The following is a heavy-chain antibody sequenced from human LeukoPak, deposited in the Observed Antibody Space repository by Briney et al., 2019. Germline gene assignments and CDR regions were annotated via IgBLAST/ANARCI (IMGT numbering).Heavy chain of an antibody. D-gene: IGHD2-2*01. V-gene: IGHV4-30-2*01. CDR3: ARLGYCSSTSCRNWFDP. Sequence: SETLSLTCAVSGGSISSGGYSWSWIRQPPGKGLEWIGYIYHSGSTYYNPSLKSRVTISVDRSKNQFSLKLSSVTAADTAVYYCARLGYCSSTSCRNWFDPWGQGTLVTVSS. J-gene: IGHJ5*02. CDR2: IYHSGST. CDR1: GGSISSGGYS.